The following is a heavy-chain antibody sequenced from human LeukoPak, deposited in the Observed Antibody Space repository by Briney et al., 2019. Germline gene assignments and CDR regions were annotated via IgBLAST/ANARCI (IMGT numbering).Heavy chain of an antibody. CDR1: GGSISSYY. V-gene: IGHV4-34*01. J-gene: IGHJ4*02. Sequence: SETLSLTCTVSGGSISSYYWSWIRQPPGKGLEWIGEINHSGSTNYNPSLTSRVTISVDTSKDQFSLKLSSVTAADTAVYYCARDKGSIGQYDFWSGYHVGFDYWGQGTLVTVSS. CDR2: INHSGST. CDR3: ARDKGSIGQYDFWSGYHVGFDY. D-gene: IGHD3-3*01.